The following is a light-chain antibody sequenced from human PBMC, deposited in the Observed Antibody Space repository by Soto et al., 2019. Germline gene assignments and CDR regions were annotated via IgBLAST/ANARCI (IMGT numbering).Light chain of an antibody. CDR2: GAS. Sequence: EIVLTQSPGTLSLSPGERATLSCRASQSVSSSYLAWYQQKPGQAPRLLIYGASSRATGIPDRLSGSGSGTDFTLTISRLEPEDFAVYYCQQRGTFGPGTKVDIK. CDR3: QQRGT. CDR1: QSVSSSY. V-gene: IGKV3-20*01. J-gene: IGKJ3*01.